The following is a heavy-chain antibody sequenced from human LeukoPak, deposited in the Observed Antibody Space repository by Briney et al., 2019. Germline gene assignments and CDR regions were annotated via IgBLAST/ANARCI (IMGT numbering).Heavy chain of an antibody. J-gene: IGHJ4*02. Sequence: SETLSLTCTVSGGSISSGGYYWSWIRQHPGKGLEWIGYIYYSGSTYYNPSLKSRVTISVDTSKNQFSLKLSPVTAADTAVYYCARGGFDGSLGYWGQGTLVTVSS. CDR3: ARGGFDGSLGY. V-gene: IGHV4-31*03. D-gene: IGHD3-9*01. CDR1: GGSISSGGYY. CDR2: IYYSGST.